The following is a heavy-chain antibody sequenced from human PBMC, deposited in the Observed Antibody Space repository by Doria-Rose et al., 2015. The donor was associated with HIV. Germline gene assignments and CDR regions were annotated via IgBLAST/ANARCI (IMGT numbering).Heavy chain of an antibody. Sequence: SGYTFTGDYIHWVRQAPGQGLEWVGWINPHSGGTNYAQKFQGMVTMTRDTSVSTVYIELSRLRSDDTAVYYCARGRNYFDYWGQGTLVTVSS. J-gene: IGHJ4*02. CDR2: INPHSGGT. CDR3: ARGRNYFDY. CDR1: GYTFTGDY. V-gene: IGHV1-2*02.